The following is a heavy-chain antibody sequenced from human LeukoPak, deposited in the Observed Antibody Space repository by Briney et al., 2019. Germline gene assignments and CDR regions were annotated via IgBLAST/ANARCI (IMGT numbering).Heavy chain of an antibody. Sequence: GGSLRLSCAASGFTFDDYGMHWVRQAPGKGLEWVSCISWNSGTVVYADSVRGRFTISRDNAKNSVYLQMNSLKAEDTALYYCAKGGYSSGWYGDHWGQGTLVTVSS. D-gene: IGHD6-19*01. J-gene: IGHJ4*02. CDR3: AKGGYSSGWYGDH. V-gene: IGHV3-9*01. CDR2: ISWNSGTV. CDR1: GFTFDDYG.